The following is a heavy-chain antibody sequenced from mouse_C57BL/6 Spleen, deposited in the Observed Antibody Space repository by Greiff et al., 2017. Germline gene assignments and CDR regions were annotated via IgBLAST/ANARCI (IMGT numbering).Heavy chain of an antibody. Sequence: QVQLKESGAELVRPGASVTLSCKASGYTFTDYEMHWVKQTPVHGLEWIGAIDPETGGTAYNQKFKGKAILTADKSSSTAYMELRSLTSEDSAVYYCTRCYYGSSYPDYYAMDYWGQGTSVTVSS. CDR1: GYTFTDYE. J-gene: IGHJ4*01. D-gene: IGHD1-1*01. V-gene: IGHV1-15*01. CDR3: TRCYYGSSYPDYYAMDY. CDR2: IDPETGGT.